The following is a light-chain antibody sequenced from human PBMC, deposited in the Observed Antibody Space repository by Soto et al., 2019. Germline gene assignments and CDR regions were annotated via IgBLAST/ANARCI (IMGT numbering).Light chain of an antibody. V-gene: IGKV1-6*01. CDR2: AAS. Sequence: AIQMTQSPSSLSASVGDRVTITCRASQGIRNDLGWYQQKPGKAPKLLIYAASSLQSGVPSRFSGSGSGTDFTLTSSSLQPEDFATYYYLQDYNYPLTFGQGTKLEIK. CDR1: QGIRND. J-gene: IGKJ2*01. CDR3: LQDYNYPLT.